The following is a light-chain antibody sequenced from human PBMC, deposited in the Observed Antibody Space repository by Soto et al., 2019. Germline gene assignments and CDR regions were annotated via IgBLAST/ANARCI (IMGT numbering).Light chain of an antibody. CDR3: VLYLGSGIWV. Sequence: QTVVTQEPSFSVSPGGTVTLTCGLSSGSVSASYGPSWYQQTPGQAPRRLIYSAYTRSSGVPDRFSGSILGNKAALTITGAQADDESDYYCVLYLGSGIWVFGGGTQLPVL. V-gene: IGLV8-61*01. J-gene: IGLJ3*02. CDR1: SGSVSASYG. CDR2: SAY.